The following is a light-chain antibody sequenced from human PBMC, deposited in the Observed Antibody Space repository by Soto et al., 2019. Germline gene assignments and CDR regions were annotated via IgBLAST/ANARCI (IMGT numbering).Light chain of an antibody. CDR2: LNSDGSH. J-gene: IGLJ3*02. V-gene: IGLV4-69*01. CDR3: QTWGTGLLV. CDR1: SGHSSYA. Sequence: QPVLTQSPSASASLGASVKLTCTLSSGHSSYAIAWHQQQPEKGPRYLMKLNSDGSHSKGDGIPDRFSGSSSGAKRYLTISSLQSEDEADYYCQTWGTGLLVFGGGTQLTVL.